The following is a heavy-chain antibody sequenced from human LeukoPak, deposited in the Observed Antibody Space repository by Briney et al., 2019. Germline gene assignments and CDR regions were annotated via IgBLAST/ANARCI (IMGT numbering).Heavy chain of an antibody. CDR3: ARESEYSSSSHFYYYYYMDV. CDR1: GGSISSYY. D-gene: IGHD6-6*01. Sequence: PSETLSLTCTVSGGSISSYYWSWIRQPPGKGLEWIGYIYYSGSTNYNPSLKSRVTISVDTSKSQFSLKLSSVTAADTAVYYCARESEYSSSSHFYYYYYMDVWGKGTTVTVSS. V-gene: IGHV4-59*12. CDR2: IYYSGST. J-gene: IGHJ6*03.